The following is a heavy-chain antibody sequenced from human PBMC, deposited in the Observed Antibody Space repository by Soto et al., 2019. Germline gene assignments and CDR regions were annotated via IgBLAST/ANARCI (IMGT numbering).Heavy chain of an antibody. CDR1: GFTFSSHG. V-gene: IGHV3-33*01. CDR3: ARDYFGSGRYPALDY. Sequence: QVQLVESGGGVVQPGKSLRLSCAASGFTFSSHGMHWVRQAPGKGLDWVALIWYDGSDKNYADSVKGRFTISRDNSKNTLYLQINSLRAEDTAVYFCARDYFGSGRYPALDYWGQGTLVTVS. D-gene: IGHD3-10*01. J-gene: IGHJ4*02. CDR2: IWYDGSDK.